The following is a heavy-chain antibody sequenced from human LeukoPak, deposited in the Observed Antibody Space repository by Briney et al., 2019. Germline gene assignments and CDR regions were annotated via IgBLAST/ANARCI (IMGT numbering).Heavy chain of an antibody. V-gene: IGHV4-4*07. Sequence: PSETLSLTCTVSGGSISSYYWSWIRQPAGKGLEWIGRIYTSGSTNYNPSLKGRVTMSVDTSKNQFSLKLSSVTAADTAVYYCARDSGYSYGYSHYYYYMDVWGKGTTVTISS. J-gene: IGHJ6*03. CDR1: GGSISSYY. CDR3: ARDSGYSYGYSHYYYYMDV. CDR2: IYTSGST. D-gene: IGHD5-18*01.